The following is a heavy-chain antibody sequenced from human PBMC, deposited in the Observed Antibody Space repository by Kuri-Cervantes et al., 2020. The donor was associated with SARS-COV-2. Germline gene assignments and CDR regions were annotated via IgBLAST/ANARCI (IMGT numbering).Heavy chain of an antibody. D-gene: IGHD6-13*01. Sequence: GGSLRLSCAASGFTFSSYAMSWVRKDPGKGLEWVSAISGSGGSTYYADSVKGRFTISRDNSKNTLYLQMNSLRAEETAVYYCAKKFESSGIAAAGTEMYFDYWGQGTVVTVSS. CDR1: GFTFSSYA. J-gene: IGHJ4*02. CDR2: ISGSGGST. CDR3: AKKFESSGIAAAGTEMYFDY. V-gene: IGHV3-23*01.